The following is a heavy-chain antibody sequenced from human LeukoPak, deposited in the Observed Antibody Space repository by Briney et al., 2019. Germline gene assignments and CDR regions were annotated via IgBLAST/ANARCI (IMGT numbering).Heavy chain of an antibody. D-gene: IGHD2-8*01. V-gene: IGHV4-34*01. CDR2: INHSGST. CDR1: GGSFSGYY. CDR3: AGLGYCTNGVCRRNYYSYYMDV. J-gene: IGHJ6*03. Sequence: SETLSLTCAVYGGSFSGYYWSWIRQPPGKGLEWIGEINHSGSTNYNPSLKSRVTISVDTSKKQFSLKLSSVSAADTAVYYCAGLGYCTNGVCRRNYYSYYMDVWGKGTTVTVSS.